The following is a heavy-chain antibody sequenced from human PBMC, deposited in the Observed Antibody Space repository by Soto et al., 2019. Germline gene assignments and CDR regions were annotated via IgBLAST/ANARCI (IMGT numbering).Heavy chain of an antibody. CDR1: GFTFGDYA. D-gene: IGHD3-3*01. CDR2: IRSKADGGTT. CDR3: TRDRLYDFWSGYYTGIGYYYYGMDV. Sequence: GGSLRLSCTAPGFTFGDYAMSWVRQAPGKGLEWVGFIRSKADGGTTEYAASVKGRFTISRDDSKSIAYLQMNSLKTEDTAVYYCTRDRLYDFWSGYYTGIGYYYYGMDVWGQGTTVTVSS. J-gene: IGHJ6*02. V-gene: IGHV3-49*04.